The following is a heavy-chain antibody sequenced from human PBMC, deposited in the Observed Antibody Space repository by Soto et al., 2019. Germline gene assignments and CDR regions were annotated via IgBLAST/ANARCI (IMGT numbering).Heavy chain of an antibody. Sequence: GGPLRRSCPASGLTFRRQAFTWVRQAPGTGLEWVSAISGSGGSTYYADSVKGRFTISRDNSKNTLYLQMNSLRAEDTAVYYCAKDEVGAGYYYYYGMDVWGQGTTVTVS. CDR1: GLTFRRQA. D-gene: IGHD1-26*01. J-gene: IGHJ6*02. CDR3: AKDEVGAGYYYYYGMDV. CDR2: ISGSGGST. V-gene: IGHV3-23*01.